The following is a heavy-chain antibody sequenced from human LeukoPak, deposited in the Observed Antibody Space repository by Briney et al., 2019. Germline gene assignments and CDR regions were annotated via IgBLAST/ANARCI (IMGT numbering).Heavy chain of an antibody. V-gene: IGHV4-59*08. CDR3: ARGKSKFDY. Sequence: PSETLSLTCSVSGGSISSYYWSWIRQPPGTGLEWIGYIFYSGSTNYNPSLKSRVTISVATSKNQFSLKLRSVTAADTAVYYCARGKSKFDYWGQGTLVTVSS. CDR2: IFYSGST. CDR1: GGSISSYY. J-gene: IGHJ4*02.